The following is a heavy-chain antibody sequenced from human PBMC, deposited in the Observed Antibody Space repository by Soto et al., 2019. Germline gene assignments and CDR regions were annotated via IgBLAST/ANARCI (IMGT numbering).Heavy chain of an antibody. Sequence: VQLAESGGGLVQPGGSLRLSCEASGLTVSSKYITWVRQAPGKGLEWVSTIYSGGSTFYADSVKGRFTISRDSSKNTLYLQMNSLRVEDTSVYHCARGDDVYDIWGRGTMVTVSS. J-gene: IGHJ3*02. D-gene: IGHD3-16*01. CDR3: ARGDDVYDI. CDR1: GLTVSSKY. V-gene: IGHV3-66*01. CDR2: IYSGGST.